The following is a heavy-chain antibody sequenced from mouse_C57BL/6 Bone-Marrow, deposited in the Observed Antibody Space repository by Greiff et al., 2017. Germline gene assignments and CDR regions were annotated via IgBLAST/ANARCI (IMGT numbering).Heavy chain of an antibody. D-gene: IGHD1-1*01. V-gene: IGHV1-69*01. J-gene: IGHJ1*03. CDR3: ASSSYGYFDV. CDR2: IDPSDSYT. CDR1: GYTFTSYW. Sequence: QVQLQQPGAELVMPGASVKLSCKASGYTFTSYWMHWVKQRPGQGLEWIGEIDPSDSYTNYNQKFKGKSTLTVDKSSSTAYMQLSSLTSEDSAVYYCASSSYGYFDVGGTGTTVTVSS.